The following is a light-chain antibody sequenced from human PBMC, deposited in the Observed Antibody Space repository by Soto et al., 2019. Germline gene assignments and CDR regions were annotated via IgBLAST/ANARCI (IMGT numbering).Light chain of an antibody. J-gene: IGKJ5*01. Sequence: EIVLTQSPATLSLSPGERATVSCRASQSVSNYLGWYQQKPVQAPRLLIYDASNRATGIPARFSGSGSGTDFTLTISSLEPEEFAVYYCQHGGTFGQGTRLEIK. CDR3: QHGGT. CDR1: QSVSNY. V-gene: IGKV3-11*01. CDR2: DAS.